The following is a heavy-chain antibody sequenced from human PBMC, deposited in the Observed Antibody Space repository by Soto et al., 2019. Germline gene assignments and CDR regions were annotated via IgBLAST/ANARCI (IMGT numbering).Heavy chain of an antibody. V-gene: IGHV1-69*02. CDR3: ARGDSDYDSGIRGY. Sequence: QVQLVQSGAEVKKPGSSVKVSCKASGGTFSSYTISWVRQAPGPGLEWMGSIIPILGIATYALKFQGRVTITSDKSTSTAYLEVGSLRSEATAVYYGARGDSDYDSGIRGYLVQGTLVTVSS. D-gene: IGHD5-12*01. CDR2: IIPILGIA. CDR1: GGTFSSYT. J-gene: IGHJ4*02.